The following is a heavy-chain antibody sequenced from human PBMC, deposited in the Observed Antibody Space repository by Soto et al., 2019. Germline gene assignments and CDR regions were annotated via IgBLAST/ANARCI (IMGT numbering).Heavy chain of an antibody. D-gene: IGHD3-3*01. CDR1: GFTFNNFA. CDR2: LSGSGGHT. CDR3: AKYVDLEFLDYFNF. Sequence: EVQLLESGGGLVQPGGSLRLSCSASGFTFNNFAMCWVRQAPGKGLEWVSALSGSGGHTYYADSVKGRFTISRDNSKNSLYLQMNSLTAEDTAIYYCAKYVDLEFLDYFNFWGQGTLVTVSS. V-gene: IGHV3-23*01. J-gene: IGHJ4*02.